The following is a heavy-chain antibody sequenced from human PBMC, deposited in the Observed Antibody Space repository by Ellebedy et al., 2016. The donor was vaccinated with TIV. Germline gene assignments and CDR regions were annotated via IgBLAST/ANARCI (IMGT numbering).Heavy chain of an antibody. D-gene: IGHD5-24*01. CDR1: GFSLSTSGVG. Sequence: SGPTLVKPTQTLTLTCTFSGFSLSTSGVGVGWIRQPPGKALEWLALIYWNDDKRYSPSLKSRLTITKDTSKNQVVLTMTDMDPVDTATYYCARVQRWLQLKDYYGMDVWGQGTTVTVSS. CDR3: ARVQRWLQLKDYYGMDV. J-gene: IGHJ6*02. CDR2: IYWNDDK. V-gene: IGHV2-5*01.